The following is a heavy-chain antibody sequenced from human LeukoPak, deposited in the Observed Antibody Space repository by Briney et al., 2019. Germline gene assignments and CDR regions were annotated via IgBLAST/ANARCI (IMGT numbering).Heavy chain of an antibody. CDR1: GFTFDDYA. Sequence: GGSLRLSCAASGFTFDDYAMHWVRHAPGKGLGWVSGISWNSGSIGYADSVKGRFTISRDNAKNSLYLQMNSLRAEDTALYYCAKVSGSYPNWGQGTLVTVSS. V-gene: IGHV3-9*01. J-gene: IGHJ4*02. CDR2: ISWNSGSI. CDR3: AKVSGSYPN.